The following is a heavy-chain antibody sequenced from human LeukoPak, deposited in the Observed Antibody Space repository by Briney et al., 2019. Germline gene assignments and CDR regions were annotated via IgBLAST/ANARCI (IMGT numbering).Heavy chain of an antibody. D-gene: IGHD3-10*01. Sequence: GGSLRLSCAASGFTFSSYWMSWVRQAPGKGLEWMANIKQDGSEKYYVDSVKGRFTISRDSAKNSLYLQMNSLRAEDTAVYYCARAWFGESNWLDPWGQGTLVTVSS. V-gene: IGHV3-7*01. CDR2: IKQDGSEK. CDR1: GFTFSSYW. CDR3: ARAWFGESNWLDP. J-gene: IGHJ5*02.